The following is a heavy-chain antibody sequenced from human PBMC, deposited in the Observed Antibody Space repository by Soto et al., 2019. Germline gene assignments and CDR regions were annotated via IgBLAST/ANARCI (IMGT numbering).Heavy chain of an antibody. CDR3: ARDSHSQPPNHRWGGGYMDV. V-gene: IGHV4-31*11. Sequence: QLQLQESGPGLVKPSQTLSLTCAVSGGSISNGGYYWSWIRQHPGKGLEWIGSIYFSGSTYYNPALKSRVTISVATPKNEFSLKLSSVTAADTAVYYCARDSHSQPPNHRWGGGYMDVWCKGTGVTVSS. CDR2: IYFSGST. J-gene: IGHJ6*03. CDR1: GGSISNGGYY. D-gene: IGHD3-16*01.